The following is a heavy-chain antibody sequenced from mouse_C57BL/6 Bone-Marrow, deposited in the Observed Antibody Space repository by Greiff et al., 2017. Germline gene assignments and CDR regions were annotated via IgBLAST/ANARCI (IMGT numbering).Heavy chain of an antibody. CDR3: ASATDGYRFAY. CDR2: IWGVGST. Sequence: VHLVESGPGLVAPSQSLSITCTVSGFSLTSYGVDWVRQLPGKGLDWLGVIWGVGSTNYNSALKSILSISKDNSKSQVFLKMNSLQTDDTAMYYCASATDGYRFAYWGQGTLVTVSA. D-gene: IGHD2-3*01. V-gene: IGHV2-6*01. CDR1: GFSLTSYG. J-gene: IGHJ3*01.